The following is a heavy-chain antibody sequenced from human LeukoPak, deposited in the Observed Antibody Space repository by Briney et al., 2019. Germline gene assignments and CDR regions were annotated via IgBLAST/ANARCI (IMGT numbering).Heavy chain of an antibody. J-gene: IGHJ4*02. CDR1: GVIFSNYD. Sequence: GGSLRLSCAASGVIFSNYDMHWVRQAAGKGLEWVSGIGTAGDTYYPGSVKGRFTISRDNAKNSLYLQMNSLRAEDTASYYCAKALSVNSPFDYWGRGTLVNVSS. D-gene: IGHD1-7*01. V-gene: IGHV3-13*01. CDR3: AKALSVNSPFDY. CDR2: IGTAGDT.